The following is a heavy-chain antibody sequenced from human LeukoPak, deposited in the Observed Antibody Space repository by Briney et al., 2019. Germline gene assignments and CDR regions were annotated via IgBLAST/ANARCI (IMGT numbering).Heavy chain of an antibody. Sequence: PGRSLRLSCAASGFTFSSYGMHWVRQAPGKGLEWVAVISYDGSNKYNADSVKGRFTISRDNSKNTLYLQMNSLRAEDTAVYYCAKDKGGSWDLDAFDIWGQGTMVTVSS. D-gene: IGHD2-15*01. CDR1: GFTFSSYG. V-gene: IGHV3-30*18. CDR2: ISYDGSNK. J-gene: IGHJ3*02. CDR3: AKDKGGSWDLDAFDI.